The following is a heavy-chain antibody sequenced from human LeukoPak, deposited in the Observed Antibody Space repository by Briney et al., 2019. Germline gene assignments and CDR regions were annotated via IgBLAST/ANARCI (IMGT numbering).Heavy chain of an antibody. D-gene: IGHD2-21*01. CDR3: ARDPSDCGGDCHALLYAFDI. J-gene: IGHJ3*02. V-gene: IGHV1-46*01. CDR2: INPNGGST. Sequence: ASVKVSCKASGYTLTRYFIHWVRQAPGQGLEWMGIINPNGGSTSYPQKFQGRVTMTRDTSTNTVYMELSSLKSEDTAVYYCARDPSDCGGDCHALLYAFDIWGQGTMVTVSS. CDR1: GYTLTRYF.